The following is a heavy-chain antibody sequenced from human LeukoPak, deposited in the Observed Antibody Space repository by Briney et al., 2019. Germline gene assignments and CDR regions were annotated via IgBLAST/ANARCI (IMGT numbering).Heavy chain of an antibody. CDR2: IIPIFGTT. CDR1: GGTFSRYA. CDR3: ARVVGLTGYSSSWYSGYYYYMDV. J-gene: IGHJ6*03. V-gene: IGHV1-69*06. Sequence: SVKVSCKASGGTFSRYAISWVRQAPGQGLEWMGGIIPIFGTTNYAQKFQDRVTITADKSTSTAYMELSSLRSEDTAVYYCARVVGLTGYSSSWYSGYYYYMDVWGKGTTVTVSS. D-gene: IGHD6-13*01.